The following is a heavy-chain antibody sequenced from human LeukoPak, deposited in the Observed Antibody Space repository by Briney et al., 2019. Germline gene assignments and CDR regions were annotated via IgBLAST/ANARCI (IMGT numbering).Heavy chain of an antibody. CDR1: GFTFSSYA. Sequence: SGGSLGLSCAASGFTFSSYAMSWVRQAPGKGLEWVSAISGSGGSTYYADSVKGRFTISRDNSKNTLYLQMNSLRAEDTAVYYCAKGSPHSSSWPYYFDYWGQGTLVTVSS. V-gene: IGHV3-23*01. CDR3: AKGSPHSSSWPYYFDY. D-gene: IGHD6-13*01. J-gene: IGHJ4*02. CDR2: ISGSGGST.